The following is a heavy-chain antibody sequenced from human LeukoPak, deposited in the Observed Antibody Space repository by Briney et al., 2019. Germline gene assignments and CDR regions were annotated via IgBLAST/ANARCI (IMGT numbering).Heavy chain of an antibody. CDR2: IYHSGST. CDR3: AKSSYSIFDY. D-gene: IGHD5-18*01. V-gene: IGHV4-38-2*02. Sequence: TPSETLSLTCTVSGYSISSGYYWGWIRQPPGKGLEWIGSIYHSGSTYYNPSLKSRVTISVDTSKNQCSLKLSSVTAADTAVYYCAKSSYSIFDYWGQGTLVTVSS. J-gene: IGHJ4*02. CDR1: GYSISSGYY.